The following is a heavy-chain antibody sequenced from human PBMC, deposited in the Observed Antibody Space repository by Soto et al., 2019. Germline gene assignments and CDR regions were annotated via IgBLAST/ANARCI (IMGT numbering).Heavy chain of an antibody. D-gene: IGHD5-12*01. CDR3: AKPLTVPYSGYDIDAFDI. J-gene: IGHJ3*02. V-gene: IGHV3-23*01. Sequence: GGSLRLSCAASGFTFSSYAMSWVRQAPGKGLEWVSAISGSGGSTYYADSVKGRFTISRDNSKNTLYLQMNSLRAEDTAVYYCAKPLTVPYSGYDIDAFDIWGQGTMVTVSS. CDR2: ISGSGGST. CDR1: GFTFSSYA.